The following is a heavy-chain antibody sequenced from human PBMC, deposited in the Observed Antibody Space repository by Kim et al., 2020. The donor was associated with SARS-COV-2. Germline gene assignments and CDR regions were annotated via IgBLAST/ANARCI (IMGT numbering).Heavy chain of an antibody. V-gene: IGHV3-33*01. D-gene: IGHD3-3*01. Sequence: GGSLRLSCAASGFTFSSYGMHWVRQAPGKGLEWVAVIWYDGSNKYYADSVKGRFTISRDNSKNTLYLQMNSLRAEDTAVYYCARDAYDFWSYYYYYGMDVWGQGTTVTVSS. CDR2: IWYDGSNK. CDR3: ARDAYDFWSYYYYYGMDV. J-gene: IGHJ6*02. CDR1: GFTFSSYG.